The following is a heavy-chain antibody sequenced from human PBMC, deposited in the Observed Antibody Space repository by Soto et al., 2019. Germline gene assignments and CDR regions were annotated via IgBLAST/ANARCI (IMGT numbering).Heavy chain of an antibody. J-gene: IGHJ6*02. CDR2: ISTSGSTM. V-gene: IGHV3-48*01. Sequence: EVQLVESGGGLVQPGGSLRLSCAASGFTFSIYSMNWVRQAPGTGLEWVSYISTSGSTMYYADSVKGRFTISRDNAKNSLYLQMNSLRAEDSAVYYCARQQLLLFDHYYGMDVWGQGTTVTVSS. CDR3: ARQQLLLFDHYYGMDV. D-gene: IGHD6-13*01. CDR1: GFTFSIYS.